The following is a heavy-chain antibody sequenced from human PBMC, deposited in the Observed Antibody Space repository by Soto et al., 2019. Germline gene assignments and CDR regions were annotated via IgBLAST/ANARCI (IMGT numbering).Heavy chain of an antibody. CDR3: AKVSRPSRISTPDFDY. J-gene: IGHJ4*02. Sequence: QVQLVESGGGVVQPGTSLRLSCAASGFTLSSYSIHWVRQAPGKGLDWVAVISYDGNTQFYGDSVKGRFIVSRDNSRNTLYLQLNNLQAEDMAVYYCAKVSRPSRISTPDFDYWGQGTLVTVSS. V-gene: IGHV3-30-3*01. CDR1: GFTLSSYS. CDR2: ISYDGNTQ.